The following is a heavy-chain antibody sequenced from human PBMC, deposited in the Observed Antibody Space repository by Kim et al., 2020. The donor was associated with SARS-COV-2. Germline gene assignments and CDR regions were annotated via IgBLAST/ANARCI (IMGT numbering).Heavy chain of an antibody. V-gene: IGHV4-59*01. D-gene: IGHD3-10*01. CDR3: AASGRGYYYYYGMDV. Sequence: PSLKSRVTISVDTSKNQFSLKLSSVTAADTAVYYCAASGRGYYYYYGMDVWGQGTTVTVSS. J-gene: IGHJ6*02.